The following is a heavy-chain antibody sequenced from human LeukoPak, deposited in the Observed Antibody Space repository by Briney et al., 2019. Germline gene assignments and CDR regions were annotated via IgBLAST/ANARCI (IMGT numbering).Heavy chain of an antibody. CDR3: GRDGCSSTSCGFYTWFDP. D-gene: IGHD2-2*01. J-gene: IGHJ5*02. CDR2: ISTSSSYI. Sequence: PGGSLRLSCAASGFTFSGYNMNWVRHAPGKGLEWVSFISTSSSYIHYADSGKGRFTISRDNAKNSLFLKMNSLRAEDTAVYYCGRDGCSSTSCGFYTWFDPWGQGTLVTVSS. V-gene: IGHV3-21*01. CDR1: GFTFSGYN.